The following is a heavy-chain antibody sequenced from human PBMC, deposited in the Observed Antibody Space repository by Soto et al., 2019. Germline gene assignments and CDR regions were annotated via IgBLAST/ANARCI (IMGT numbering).Heavy chain of an antibody. CDR3: ARVYGTYLYFDL. D-gene: IGHD4-17*01. J-gene: IGHJ2*01. CDR2: IYYSGST. V-gene: IGHV4-31*03. CDR1: GGSISSGAYY. Sequence: QVQLQESGPGLVKPSQTLSLTCTVSGGSISSGAYYWSWIRQHPGKGLEWIGYIYYSGSTYYNPSLKSRLIISVDTSKKQFSLKLSSVTAADTAVYYCARVYGTYLYFDLWGRGTLVTVSS.